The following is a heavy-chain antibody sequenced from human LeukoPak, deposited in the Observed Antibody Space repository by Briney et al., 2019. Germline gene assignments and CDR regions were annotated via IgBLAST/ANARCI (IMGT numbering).Heavy chain of an antibody. D-gene: IGHD6-19*01. J-gene: IGHJ4*02. Sequence: SETLSLTCAVYGGSFSGYYWSWIRQPPGRGLEWIGEINHSGSTNYNPSLKSRVTISVDTSKNQFSLKLSSVTAADTAVYYCARGIKEQWLVREYFDYWGQGTLVTVSS. CDR3: ARGIKEQWLVREYFDY. V-gene: IGHV4-34*01. CDR2: INHSGST. CDR1: GGSFSGYY.